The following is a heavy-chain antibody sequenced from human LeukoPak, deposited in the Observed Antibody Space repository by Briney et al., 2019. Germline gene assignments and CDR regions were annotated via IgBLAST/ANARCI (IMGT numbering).Heavy chain of an antibody. J-gene: IGHJ5*02. Sequence: SETLSLTCAVYGGSFSGYYWSWIRQPPEKGLEWIGEINHSGSTNYNPSLKSRVTISVDTSKNQFSLKLSSVTAADTAVYYCARGGYCSGGSCYSGINWFDPWGQGTLVTVSS. CDR1: GGSFSGYY. CDR3: ARGGYCSGGSCYSGINWFDP. V-gene: IGHV4-34*01. D-gene: IGHD2-15*01. CDR2: INHSGST.